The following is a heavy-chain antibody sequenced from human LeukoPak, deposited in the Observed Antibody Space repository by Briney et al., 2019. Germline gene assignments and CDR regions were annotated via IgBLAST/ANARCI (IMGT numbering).Heavy chain of an antibody. CDR1: GASISSGGYY. CDR2: IYYSGST. J-gene: IGHJ4*02. Sequence: SQTLSLTCTVTGASISSGGYYWSWIRQHPGKGLEWIGYIYYSGSTYYNPSLKSRVTISVDTSKNQFSLKLSSVTAADTAVYYCARVNWQQLVLDYWGQGTLVTVSS. CDR3: ARVNWQQLVLDY. D-gene: IGHD6-13*01. V-gene: IGHV4-31*03.